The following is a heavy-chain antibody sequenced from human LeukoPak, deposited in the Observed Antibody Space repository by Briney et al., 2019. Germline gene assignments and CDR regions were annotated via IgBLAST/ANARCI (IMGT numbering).Heavy chain of an antibody. CDR3: AKDRFRYCSSTSCYYMDV. J-gene: IGHJ6*03. CDR2: ISYDGSNK. CDR1: GFTFSSYG. V-gene: IGHV3-30*18. D-gene: IGHD2-2*01. Sequence: GGSLRLSCAASGFTFSSYGMHWVRQAPGKGLEWVAVISYDGSNKYYADSVKGRFTISRDNSKNTLYLQMNSLRAEDTAVYYCAKDRFRYCSSTSCYYMDVWGKGTTVTVSS.